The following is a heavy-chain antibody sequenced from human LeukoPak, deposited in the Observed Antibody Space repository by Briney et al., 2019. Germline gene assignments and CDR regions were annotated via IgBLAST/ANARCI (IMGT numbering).Heavy chain of an antibody. J-gene: IGHJ4*02. V-gene: IGHV3-64*04. CDR1: GFTFSSYA. CDR3: ARAGAYHFDN. Sequence: GGSLRLSCSASGFTFSSYAMHWVRQAPGKGLEYVSAISSNGGSTYYADSVKGRFTISRDNSKNSLYLQMNSLRAEDTAVYYCARAGAYHFDNWGQGTLVTVSS. CDR2: ISSNGGST. D-gene: IGHD3-16*01.